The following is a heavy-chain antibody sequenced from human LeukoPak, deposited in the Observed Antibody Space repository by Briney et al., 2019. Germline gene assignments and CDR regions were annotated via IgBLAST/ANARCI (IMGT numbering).Heavy chain of an antibody. CDR1: GFTFSSYG. D-gene: IGHD4-23*01. Sequence: GGSLRLSCAASGFTFSSYGMHWVRQAPGRGLEWVSFIRYDGSNEYYADSVRGRFTISRDNSKNTLYLQMNSLRAEDTAVYYCASNTVADYYYYYMDVWGKGTTVTVSS. V-gene: IGHV3-30*02. J-gene: IGHJ6*03. CDR2: IRYDGSNE. CDR3: ASNTVADYYYYYMDV.